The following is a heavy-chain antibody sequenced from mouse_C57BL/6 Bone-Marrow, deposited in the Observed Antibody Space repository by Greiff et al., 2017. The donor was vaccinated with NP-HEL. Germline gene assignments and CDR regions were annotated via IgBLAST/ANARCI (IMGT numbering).Heavy chain of an antibody. CDR1: GYAFSSSW. V-gene: IGHV1-82*01. D-gene: IGHD2-10*02. J-gene: IGHJ2*01. CDR3: ARRGYGNYAFDY. Sequence: QVQLQQSGPELVKPGASVKISCKASGYAFSSSWMNWVKQRPGKGLEWIGRIYPGDGDTNYNGKFKGKATLTADKSSSTAYMQLSSLTSEDSAVYFCARRGYGNYAFDYWGQGTTLTVSS. CDR2: IYPGDGDT.